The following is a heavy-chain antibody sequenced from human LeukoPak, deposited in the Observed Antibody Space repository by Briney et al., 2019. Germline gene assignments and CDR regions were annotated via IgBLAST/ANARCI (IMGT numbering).Heavy chain of an antibody. J-gene: IGHJ4*02. D-gene: IGHD5-24*01. Sequence: ASVKVSCKASGYTFTSYSMHWVRQAPGQRLEWMGWINAGNGNTKYSQKFQDRVTITRDTSASTAYMELSSLRSEDTAVYYCARVLYQWSMATNYFDYWGQGTLVTVSS. V-gene: IGHV1-3*01. CDR2: INAGNGNT. CDR3: ARVLYQWSMATNYFDY. CDR1: GYTFTSYS.